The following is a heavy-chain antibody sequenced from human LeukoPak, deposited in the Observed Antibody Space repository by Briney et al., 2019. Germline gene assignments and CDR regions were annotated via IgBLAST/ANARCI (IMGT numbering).Heavy chain of an antibody. CDR3: ARDLLPKNGMDV. CDR1: GFTVSSNY. CDR2: IYSGGGT. V-gene: IGHV3-66*01. D-gene: IGHD3-22*01. J-gene: IGHJ6*02. Sequence: GRSLRLSCAASGFTVSSNYMSWVRQAPGKGLEWVSVIYSGGGTYYADSVKGRLTISRDNSKNTLYLQMNSLRAEDTAVYYCARDLLPKNGMDVWGQGTTVTVSS.